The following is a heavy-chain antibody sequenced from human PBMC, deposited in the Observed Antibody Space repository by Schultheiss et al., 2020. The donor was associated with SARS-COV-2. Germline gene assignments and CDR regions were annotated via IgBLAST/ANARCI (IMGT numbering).Heavy chain of an antibody. V-gene: IGHV4-61*01. CDR1: GGSVSSGSDH. CDR3: AGVRGGATFEAFYGMDV. D-gene: IGHD3-3*01. Sequence: SETLSLTCTVSGGSVSSGSDHWSWLRQPPGKGLEWIGYIYYSGNTKYNPSLKSRVTISVDTSKNQFSLKLSSVTAADTAVYYCAGVRGGATFEAFYGMDVWGQGTTVTVSS. CDR2: IYYSGNT. J-gene: IGHJ6*02.